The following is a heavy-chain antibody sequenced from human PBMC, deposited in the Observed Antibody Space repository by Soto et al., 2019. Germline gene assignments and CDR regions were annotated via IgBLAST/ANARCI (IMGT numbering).Heavy chain of an antibody. D-gene: IGHD3-3*01. CDR1: GGSIRSSYC. V-gene: IGHV4-4*02. J-gene: IGHJ4*02. CDR3: VTSLNYDFWRDGGRHYYFDY. Sequence: SETLSLTCAVSGGSIRSSYCWNCVRQPPGKGLEWIGKIYHSGSTNYNPSLKNRVTISVDKSNNQFSLRLSSVTAADTAVYFCVTSLNYDFWRDGGRHYYFDYWGQGTLVTVSS. CDR2: IYHSGST.